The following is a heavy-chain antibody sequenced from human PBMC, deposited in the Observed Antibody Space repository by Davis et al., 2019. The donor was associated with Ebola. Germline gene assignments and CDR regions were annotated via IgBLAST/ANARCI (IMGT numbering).Heavy chain of an antibody. Sequence: GESLKISCAASGFTFSSYGMHWVRQAPGKGLEWVAVISYDGSNKYYADSVKGRFTISRDNSKNTLYLQMNSLRAEDTAVYYCARGLQNRAPTYYWGQGTLVTVSS. CDR2: ISYDGSNK. V-gene: IGHV3-30*03. D-gene: IGHD5-24*01. CDR3: ARGLQNRAPTYY. J-gene: IGHJ4*02. CDR1: GFTFSSYG.